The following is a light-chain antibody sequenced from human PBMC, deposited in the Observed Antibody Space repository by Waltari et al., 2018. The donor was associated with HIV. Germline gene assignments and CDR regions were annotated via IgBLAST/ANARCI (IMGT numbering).Light chain of an antibody. J-gene: IGLJ1*01. CDR2: GKD. Sequence: SSDLTQDPAVSVALGQTVRITCQGDSLRRYSAHWYQQKPGQATVVVMYGKDNRPSGIPDRFSGSSSGNTGSLTITGAQAEDEAVYYCDSRDTNDKHHVFGTGTKVTV. CDR1: SLRRYS. CDR3: DSRDTNDKHHV. V-gene: IGLV3-19*01.